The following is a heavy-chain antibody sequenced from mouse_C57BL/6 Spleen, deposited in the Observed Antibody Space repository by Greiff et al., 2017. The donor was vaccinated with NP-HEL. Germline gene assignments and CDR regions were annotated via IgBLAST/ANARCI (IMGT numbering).Heavy chain of an antibody. CDR2: IDPSDSYT. CDR1: GYTFTSYW. Sequence: VQLQQSGAELVMPGASVKLSCKASGYTFTSYWMHWVKQRPGQGLEWIGEIDPSDSYTNYNQKFKGKSTLTVDKSSSTAYMQLSSLTSEDSAVYYCASSQLRLLDYWGQGTTLTVSS. CDR3: ASSQLRLLDY. J-gene: IGHJ2*01. D-gene: IGHD3-2*02. V-gene: IGHV1-69*01.